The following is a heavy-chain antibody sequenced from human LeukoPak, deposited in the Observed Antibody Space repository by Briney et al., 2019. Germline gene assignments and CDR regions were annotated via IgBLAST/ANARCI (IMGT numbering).Heavy chain of an antibody. Sequence: GGSLRLSCAASGFTVSSNYMSWVRQAPGKGLEWVSVIYSGGSTYYADSVKGRFTISRHNSKNTLYLQMNSLRAEDTAVYYCARVSPRADYYGSGSYAQGAFDIWGQGTMVTVSS. D-gene: IGHD3-10*01. CDR1: GFTVSSNY. J-gene: IGHJ3*02. V-gene: IGHV3-53*04. CDR3: ARVSPRADYYGSGSYAQGAFDI. CDR2: IYSGGST.